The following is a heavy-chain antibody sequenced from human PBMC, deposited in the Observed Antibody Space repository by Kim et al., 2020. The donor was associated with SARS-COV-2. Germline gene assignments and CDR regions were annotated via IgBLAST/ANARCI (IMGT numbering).Heavy chain of an antibody. CDR2: ISGDGGST. J-gene: IGHJ6*02. CDR3: ATPEGSSSWAGHYYGMDV. D-gene: IGHD6-13*01. CDR1: GFTFDDYA. V-gene: IGHV3-43*02. Sequence: GGSLRLSCAASGFTFDDYAMHWVRQAPGKGLEWVSLISGDGGSTYYADSVKGRFTISRDNSKNSLYLQMNSLRTEDTALYYCATPEGSSSWAGHYYGMDVWGQGTTVTVSS.